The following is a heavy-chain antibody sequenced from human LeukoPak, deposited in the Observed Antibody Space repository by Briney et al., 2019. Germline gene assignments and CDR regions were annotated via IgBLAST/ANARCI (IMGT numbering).Heavy chain of an antibody. CDR1: GGSISSGGYY. CDR3: ARTLWSGYPYYFDY. Sequence: PSETLSLTCTVSGGSISSGGYYWSWIRQPPGKGLEWIGYIYHSGSTYYNPSLKSRVTISVDRSKNQFSLKLSSVTAADTAVYYCARTLWSGYPYYFDYWGQGTLVTVSS. V-gene: IGHV4-30-2*01. J-gene: IGHJ4*02. D-gene: IGHD3-3*01. CDR2: IYHSGST.